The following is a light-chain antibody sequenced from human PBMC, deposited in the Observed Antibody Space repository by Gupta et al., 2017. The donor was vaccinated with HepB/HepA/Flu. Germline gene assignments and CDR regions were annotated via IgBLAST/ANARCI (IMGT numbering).Light chain of an antibody. CDR1: QGSSSY. CDR3: QQYYSYPLT. CDR2: AAS. J-gene: IGKJ4*01. V-gene: IGKV1-8*01. Sequence: AIRMTQSPSSFSASTGDRVTITCRASQGSSSYLAWYQQKPGKAPKLLIYAASTLQSGVPSRCSGSGSGTDFTLTISCLQSEDFATYYCQQYYSYPLTFGGGTKVEIK.